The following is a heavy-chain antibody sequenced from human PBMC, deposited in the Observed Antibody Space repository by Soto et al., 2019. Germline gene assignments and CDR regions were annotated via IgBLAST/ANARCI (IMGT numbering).Heavy chain of an antibody. V-gene: IGHV4-31*03. D-gene: IGHD2-15*01. CDR1: GGSISSGGNY. J-gene: IGHJ2*01. CDR2: IYYSGST. Sequence: QVQLQESGPGLVKPSQTLSLTCTVSGGSISSGGNYWSWIRQHPGKGLEWIGYIYYSGSTYYTSSLKSRVTISVDTSKNKSSVKLSSVTAADTAVYYCAIAPSVANYWYFDLWGRGPLVSVSS. CDR3: AIAPSVANYWYFDL.